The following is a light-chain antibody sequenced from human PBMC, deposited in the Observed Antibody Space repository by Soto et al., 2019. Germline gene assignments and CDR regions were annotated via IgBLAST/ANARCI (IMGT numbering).Light chain of an antibody. CDR2: DAS. Sequence: EIVLTQSPATLSLSPGDRATLSCRASQSIIKYLAWYQQKPGQAPRLLIYDASNRATGIPARFSGSGSGTDFTLTISSLEPEDFAVYYCQQRSNWPPPITFGQGTRLEI. CDR1: QSIIKY. CDR3: QQRSNWPPPIT. J-gene: IGKJ5*01. V-gene: IGKV3-11*01.